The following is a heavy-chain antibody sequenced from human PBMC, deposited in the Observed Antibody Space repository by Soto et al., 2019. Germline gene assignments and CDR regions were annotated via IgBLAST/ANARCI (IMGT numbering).Heavy chain of an antibody. D-gene: IGHD6-13*01. J-gene: IGHJ5*02. CDR3: VKYSATWPTSPDNWFGP. CDR2: ISDNGGST. V-gene: IGHV3-64D*08. CDR1: GFTFSSFA. Sequence: PGGSLRLSCSASGFTFSSFAMFWVRQAPGKGLEYVSVISDNGGSTYYADSVKGRFTISRDNSRNTLYLQMSGLRAEDTAVYYCVKYSATWPTSPDNWFGPWGQGTLVTVSS.